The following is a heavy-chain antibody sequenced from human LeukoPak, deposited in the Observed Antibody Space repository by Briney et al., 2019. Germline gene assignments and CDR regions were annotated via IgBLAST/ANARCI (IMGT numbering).Heavy chain of an antibody. CDR1: GFTFSSYS. V-gene: IGHV3-21*01. CDR2: ISSSSSYI. CDR3: ARGPYDILTGYSYYYYMDV. Sequence: GGSLRLSCAASGFTFSSYSMNWVRQAPGKGLEWVSSISSSSSYIYYADSVKGRFTISRDNAKNPLYLQMNSLRAEDTAVYYCARGPYDILTGYSYYYYMDVWGKGTTVTVSS. D-gene: IGHD3-9*01. J-gene: IGHJ6*03.